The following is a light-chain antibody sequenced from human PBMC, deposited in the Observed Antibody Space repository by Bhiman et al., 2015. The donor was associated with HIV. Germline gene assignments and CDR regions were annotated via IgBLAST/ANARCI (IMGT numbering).Light chain of an antibody. CDR3: QSFDSYLSGLV. V-gene: IGLV1-40*01. CDR2: DNN. Sequence: QSVLAQPPSVSGAPGQRVTISCTGSSSNIGADFDVNWYQQLPGTVPKLLIYDNNNRPSGVPDRFSGSKSGTSASLAITGLQAEDEADYYCQSFDSYLSGLVFGGGTKLTVL. J-gene: IGLJ3*02. CDR1: SSNIGADFD.